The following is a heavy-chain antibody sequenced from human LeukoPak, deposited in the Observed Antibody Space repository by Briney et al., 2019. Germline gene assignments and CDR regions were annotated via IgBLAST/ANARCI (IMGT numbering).Heavy chain of an antibody. V-gene: IGHV4-30-2*01. CDR2: IYHSGST. Sequence: SETLSLTCAVSGGSISRGGYSWSWIRQPPGKGLEWIGYIYHSGSTYYNPSLKSRVTISVDRSKNQFSLKLSSVTVADTAVYYCARGEIRKNWFDPWGQGTLVTVSS. CDR3: ARGEIRKNWFDP. CDR1: GGSISRGGYS. J-gene: IGHJ5*02. D-gene: IGHD1-26*01.